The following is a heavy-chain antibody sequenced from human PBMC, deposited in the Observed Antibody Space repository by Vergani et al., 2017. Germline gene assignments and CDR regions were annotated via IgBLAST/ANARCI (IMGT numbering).Heavy chain of an antibody. CDR2: IIPIFGTA. Sequence: VQLLESGAEVKKPGSSVKVSCKASGGTFSSYAISWVRQAPGQGLEWMGGIIPIFGTANYAQKFQGRVTITADESTSTAYMELSSLRSEDTAVYYCASGLLPDFDWGLFYWGQGTLVTVSS. J-gene: IGHJ4*02. CDR1: GGTFSSYA. V-gene: IGHV1-69*01. D-gene: IGHD3-9*01. CDR3: ASGLLPDFDWGLFY.